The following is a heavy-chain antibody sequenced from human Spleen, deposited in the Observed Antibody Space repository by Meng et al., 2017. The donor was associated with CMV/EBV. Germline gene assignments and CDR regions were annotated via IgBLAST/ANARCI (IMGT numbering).Heavy chain of an antibody. CDR3: ARLQILSGRILDY. Sequence: ASVKVSCKASGYTFTSYSIGWVRQAPGQGLEWMGWISAYNGDPRYAHKFQGRLTLTTDTSTNTAHMDLRRLRSDDTGVYYCARLQILSGRILDYWGQGTPVTVSS. V-gene: IGHV1-18*01. D-gene: IGHD2/OR15-2a*01. CDR2: ISAYNGDP. J-gene: IGHJ4*02. CDR1: GYTFTSYS.